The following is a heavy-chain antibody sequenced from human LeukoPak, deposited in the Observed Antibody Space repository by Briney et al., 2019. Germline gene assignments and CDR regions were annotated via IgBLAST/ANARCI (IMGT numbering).Heavy chain of an antibody. CDR3: ARDLDIVVVPASWFYP. D-gene: IGHD2-2*03. V-gene: IGHV3-21*01. Sequence: GGSLRLSCEASGFTFSSYEMNWVRQAPGRGLEWVSSISSSSKYIYYADSVKGRFTISRDDAKNSLSLQMDSLRAEDTAVYYCARDLDIVVVPASWFYPWGQGTLVTVSS. CDR2: ISSSSKYI. J-gene: IGHJ5*02. CDR1: GFTFSSYE.